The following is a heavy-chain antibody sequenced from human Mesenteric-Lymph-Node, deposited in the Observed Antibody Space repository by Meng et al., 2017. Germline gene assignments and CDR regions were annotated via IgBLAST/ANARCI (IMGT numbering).Heavy chain of an antibody. Sequence: GGSLRLSCAASGFTFSSYAMSWVRQAPGKGLEWVSAISGSGGSTYYADSVKGRFTISRDNSKNTLYLQMNSLRAEDTAVYYCAKVMRQDYGGNSELRRSEYFQHWGQGTLVTVSS. CDR1: GFTFSSYA. CDR3: AKVMRQDYGGNSELRRSEYFQH. J-gene: IGHJ1*01. V-gene: IGHV3-23*01. D-gene: IGHD4-23*01. CDR2: ISGSGGST.